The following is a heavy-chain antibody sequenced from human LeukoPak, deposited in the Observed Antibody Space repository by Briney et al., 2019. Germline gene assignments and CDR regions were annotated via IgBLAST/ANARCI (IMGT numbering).Heavy chain of an antibody. CDR1: GFSLSTSGMC. Sequence: ESGPTLANPTQTLTLTCTFSGFSLSTSGMCVSWVRQPPGKALEWLALIDWDDDRYYSTSLKTRLTISKDTSKNQVVLTMTNMDPVDTATYYCARIGRRGYYFDYWGQGTLVTVSS. V-gene: IGHV2-70*20. CDR3: ARIGRRGYYFDY. J-gene: IGHJ4*02. CDR2: IDWDDDR. D-gene: IGHD3-10*01.